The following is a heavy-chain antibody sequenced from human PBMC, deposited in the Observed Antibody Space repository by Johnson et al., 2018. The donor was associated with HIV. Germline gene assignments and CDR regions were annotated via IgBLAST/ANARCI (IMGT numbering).Heavy chain of an antibody. V-gene: IGHV3-53*01. D-gene: IGHD3-16*01. CDR3: ARDYHYVWGSSYGFDI. Sequence: VQLVESGGGLIQPGGSLRLSCAASGLSVSYGYMTWVRQAPGKGLEWVSVIYSGGNTYYADFVKDRFIISRDNSKKTLYLQMNSLRAEDTAVYYCARDYHYVWGSSYGFDIWGQGTMVIVSS. CDR2: IYSGGNT. J-gene: IGHJ3*02. CDR1: GLSVSYGY.